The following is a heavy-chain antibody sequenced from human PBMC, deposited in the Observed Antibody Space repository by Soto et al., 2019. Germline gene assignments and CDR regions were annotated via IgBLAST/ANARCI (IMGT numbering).Heavy chain of an antibody. V-gene: IGHV5-51*01. CDR3: AKDLYGSETYTYYCGMDV. Sequence: GESLKISCKGSGYSFTSYWIGWVRQMPGKGLEWMGIIYPGDSDTRYSPSFQGQVTISADKSISTAYLQMNSLRPEDTAVYYCAKDLYGSETYTYYCGMDVWGQGATVTVSS. J-gene: IGHJ6*02. CDR2: IYPGDSDT. CDR1: GYSFTSYW. D-gene: IGHD3-10*01.